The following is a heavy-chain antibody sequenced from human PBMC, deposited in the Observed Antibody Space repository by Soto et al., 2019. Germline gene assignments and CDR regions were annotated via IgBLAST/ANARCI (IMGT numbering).Heavy chain of an antibody. Sequence: EVQLVESGGGLVQPGGSLRLSCAASGFTVSSNYMSWVRQAPGKGLEWVSVIYSGGSTYYADSVKGRFTISRDNSKNTLYLQMNSLRAEDTAVYYCARSPEFPHFLEWDPARQYYFDYWGQGTLVTVSS. D-gene: IGHD3-3*01. J-gene: IGHJ4*02. CDR1: GFTVSSNY. CDR2: IYSGGST. V-gene: IGHV3-66*01. CDR3: ARSPEFPHFLEWDPARQYYFDY.